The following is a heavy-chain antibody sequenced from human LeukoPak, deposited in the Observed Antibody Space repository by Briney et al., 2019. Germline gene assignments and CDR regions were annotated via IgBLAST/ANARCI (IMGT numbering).Heavy chain of an antibody. CDR2: INSDGSAT. CDR1: GFPFSSYW. V-gene: IGHV3-74*01. Sequence: GGSLRPSCAASGFPFSSYWMHWVRQVPGKGRLWVSRINSDGSATIYADSVRGRFTISRDNAKNTLYLQMSGLRVEDTAVYHCASDSPYYGMDVWGQGITVTVSS. CDR3: ASDSPYYGMDV. J-gene: IGHJ6*02.